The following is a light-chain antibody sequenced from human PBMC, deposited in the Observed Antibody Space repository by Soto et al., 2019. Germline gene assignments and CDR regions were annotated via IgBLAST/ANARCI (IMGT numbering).Light chain of an antibody. J-gene: IGLJ1*01. CDR2: EVS. Sequence: QSALTQPPSASGSPGQSVTISCTGTGSDVGDYNYVSWYQQHPGKAPKLMIYEVSKRPSGVPDRFSGSESGNTASLTVSGLQAEDEANYYCSSYTGTSYVFGTGTKLTVL. V-gene: IGLV2-8*01. CDR1: GSDVGDYNY. CDR3: SSYTGTSYV.